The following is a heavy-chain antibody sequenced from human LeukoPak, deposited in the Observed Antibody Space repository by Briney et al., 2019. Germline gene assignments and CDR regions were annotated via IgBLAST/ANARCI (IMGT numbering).Heavy chain of an antibody. V-gene: IGHV1-69*05. CDR1: GGTFSSYA. J-gene: IGHJ3*02. Sequence: SVKVSCKASGGTFSSYAISWVRQAPGQGLEWMGRVIPIFGTANYAQKFQGRVTITTDESTSTAYMELSSLRSEDTAVYYCARGGRIAARTHDAFDIWGQGTMVTVSS. CDR3: ARGGRIAARTHDAFDI. D-gene: IGHD6-6*01. CDR2: VIPIFGTA.